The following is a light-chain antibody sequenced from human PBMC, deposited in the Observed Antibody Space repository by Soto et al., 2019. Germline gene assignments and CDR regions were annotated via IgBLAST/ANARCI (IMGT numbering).Light chain of an antibody. CDR3: QQSYRTPLT. Sequence: DIQMTQSPSSLSASVGDRVSITCRASQSISSYLNWYQQKPGKAPKLLIYAASSLQSGVPSRFSGSGSGTDFTLTISSLQPEDFATYYRQQSYRTPLTFGGGTKVEIK. V-gene: IGKV1-39*01. J-gene: IGKJ4*02. CDR2: AAS. CDR1: QSISSY.